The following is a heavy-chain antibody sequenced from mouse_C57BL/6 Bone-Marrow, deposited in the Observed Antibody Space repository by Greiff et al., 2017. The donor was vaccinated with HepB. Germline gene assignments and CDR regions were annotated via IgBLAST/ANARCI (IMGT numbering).Heavy chain of an antibody. V-gene: IGHV3-6*01. CDR1: GYSITSGYY. D-gene: IGHD2-12*01. Sequence: DVKLQESGPGLVKPSQSLSLTCSVTGYSITSGYYWNWIRQFPGNKLEWMGYISYDGSNNYNPSLKNRISITRDTSKNQFFLKLNSVTTEDTATYYCARDYDGGFSYWGQGTLVTVSA. J-gene: IGHJ3*01. CDR2: ISYDGSN. CDR3: ARDYDGGFSY.